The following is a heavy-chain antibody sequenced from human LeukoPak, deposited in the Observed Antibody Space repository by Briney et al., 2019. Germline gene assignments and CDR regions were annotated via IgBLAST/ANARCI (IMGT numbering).Heavy chain of an antibody. CDR1: GGSFSGYY. CDR2: INHSGST. D-gene: IGHD6-19*01. Sequence: PSETLSLTCAVYGGSFSGYYWSWIRQPPGKGLEWIGEINHSGSTNYNPSLKSRVTISVDTSKSQFSLKLSSVTAADTAVYYCARGTAVAGIDYWGQGTLVTVSS. J-gene: IGHJ4*02. CDR3: ARGTAVAGIDY. V-gene: IGHV4-34*01.